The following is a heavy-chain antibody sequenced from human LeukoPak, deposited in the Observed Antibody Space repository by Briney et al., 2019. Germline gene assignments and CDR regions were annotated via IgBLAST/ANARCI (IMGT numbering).Heavy chain of an antibody. CDR3: RGYCDSSSCYTKRGGDY. J-gene: IGHJ4*02. CDR2: IRSDGSLK. CDR1: GFSFSRYE. D-gene: IGHD2-2*02. V-gene: IGHV3-30*02. Sequence: PGGSLRLSCAASGFSFSRYEMDCVRRAPGKGLELVASIRSDGSLKFYADFAKGRLAISSNNTKNPLYLQMNVLSAQDTAVYYCRGYCDSSSCYTKRGGDYWGQGTLVTVSS.